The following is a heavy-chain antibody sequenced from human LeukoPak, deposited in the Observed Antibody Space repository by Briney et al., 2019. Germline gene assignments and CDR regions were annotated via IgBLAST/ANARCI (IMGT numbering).Heavy chain of an antibody. J-gene: IGHJ4*02. CDR1: RYTFTDYY. Sequence: ASVKVSCKASRYTFTDYYIHWVRQAPGQGLEWMGRINPNSGGGTNYAQKFQGRVTMTGDTSISTAYMELSRLRSDDTAVYYCARIINGWYYFDYWGQGTLVTVSS. CDR3: ARIINGWYYFDY. CDR2: INPNSGGGT. D-gene: IGHD6-19*01. V-gene: IGHV1-2*06.